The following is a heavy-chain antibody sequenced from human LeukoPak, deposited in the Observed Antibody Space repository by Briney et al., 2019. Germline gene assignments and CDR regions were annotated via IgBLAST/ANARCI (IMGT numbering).Heavy chain of an antibody. Sequence: GASVKVSCKASGYTFTGYYMHWVRQAPGQGLEWMGWINPNSGGTNYAQKFQGRVTMTRDTSISTAYMELSRLRSDDTAVYYCARGCRETYYYDSSGYYYEFDYWGQGTLVTVSS. J-gene: IGHJ4*02. V-gene: IGHV1-2*02. D-gene: IGHD3-22*01. CDR2: INPNSGGT. CDR1: GYTFTGYY. CDR3: ARGCRETYYYDSSGYYYEFDY.